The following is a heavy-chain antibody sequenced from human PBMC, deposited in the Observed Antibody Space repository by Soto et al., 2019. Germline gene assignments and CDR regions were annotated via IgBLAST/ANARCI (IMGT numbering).Heavy chain of an antibody. Sequence: SETLSLTCAVSGYFFSIDYFCGCMRQPPGKGLEWIGSVYQSGSTYYNPSLKSRVSTSVDTSKNQFSLKLSSVTAADTAVYYCARAAYGSSTLFDYWGRGALVTVSS. CDR3: ARAAYGSSTLFDY. J-gene: IGHJ4*02. V-gene: IGHV4-38-2*01. D-gene: IGHD6-13*01. CDR2: VYQSGST. CDR1: GYFFSIDYF.